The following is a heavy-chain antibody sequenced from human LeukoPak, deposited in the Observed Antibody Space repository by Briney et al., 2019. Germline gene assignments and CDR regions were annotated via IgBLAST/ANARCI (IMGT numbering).Heavy chain of an antibody. CDR3: ARHARSGSSYYQYFDY. J-gene: IGHJ4*02. CDR2: IYYSGST. V-gene: IGHV4-59*08. D-gene: IGHD3-22*01. Sequence: PSETLSLTCTVSGGSISSYYWSWIRQPPGKGLEWIGYIYYSGSTNYNPSVKSRVTISVDTSKNQFSLKLSSVTAADTAVYYCARHARSGSSYYQYFDYWGQGTLVTVSS. CDR1: GGSISSYY.